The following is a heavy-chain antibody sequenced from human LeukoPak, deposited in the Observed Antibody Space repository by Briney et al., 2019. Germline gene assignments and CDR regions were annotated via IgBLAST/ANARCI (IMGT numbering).Heavy chain of an antibody. CDR3: ARGSDDFWSGYSPSY. V-gene: IGHV1-2*02. D-gene: IGHD3-3*01. J-gene: IGHJ4*02. CDR1: GYTFTGYY. Sequence: GASVKVSCKASGYTFTGYYMHWVRQAPGQGLEWMGCINPNSGGTNYAQKFQGRVTMTRDTSISTAYMELSRLRPDDTAVYYCARGSDDFWSGYSPSYWGQGTLVTVSS. CDR2: INPNSGGT.